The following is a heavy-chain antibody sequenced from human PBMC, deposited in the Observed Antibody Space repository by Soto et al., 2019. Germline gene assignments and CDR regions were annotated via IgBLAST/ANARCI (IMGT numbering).Heavy chain of an antibody. CDR3: ARGSIAAAGGKIRTFDY. V-gene: IGHV4-34*01. Sequence: QVQLQQWGAGLLKPSETLSLTCAVYGGSFSGYDWSWIRQPPGKGLEWIGEINHSGSTNYNPSLKSRFTISVDTSMNQFSLKLNPVTAADTAVYYCARGSIAAAGGKIRTFDYWGQGTLVTVSS. D-gene: IGHD6-13*01. J-gene: IGHJ4*02. CDR1: GGSFSGYD. CDR2: INHSGST.